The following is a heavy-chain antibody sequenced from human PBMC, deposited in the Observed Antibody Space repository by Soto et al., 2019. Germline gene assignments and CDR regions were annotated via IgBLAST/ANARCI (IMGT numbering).Heavy chain of an antibody. Sequence: PGGSLRLSCAASGFTFSSYSMNWVRQAPGKGLEWVSSISSSSSYIYYADSVKGRFTISRDNAKNSLYLQMNSLRAEDTAVYYCARTTYVDIVATLDFDYWGQGTLVTVSS. CDR1: GFTFSSYS. CDR2: ISSSSSYI. V-gene: IGHV3-21*01. CDR3: ARTTYVDIVATLDFDY. J-gene: IGHJ4*02. D-gene: IGHD5-12*01.